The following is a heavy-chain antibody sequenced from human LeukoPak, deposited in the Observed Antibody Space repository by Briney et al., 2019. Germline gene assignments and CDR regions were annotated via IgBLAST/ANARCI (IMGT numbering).Heavy chain of an antibody. CDR2: MNPNSGNT. V-gene: IGHV1-8*01. CDR3: ARKGPANYYYYMDV. D-gene: IGHD2-2*01. J-gene: IGHJ6*03. Sequence: ASVKVSCKASGYTFTSYDINWVRQATGQGLEWMGWMNPNSGNTGYAQKFQGRVTMTRNTSISTAYMELSSLRSKDTAVYFCARKGPANYYYYMDVWGKGTTVTVSS. CDR1: GYTFTSYD.